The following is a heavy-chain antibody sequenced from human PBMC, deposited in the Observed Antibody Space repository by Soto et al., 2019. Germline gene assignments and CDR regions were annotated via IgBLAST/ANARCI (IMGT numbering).Heavy chain of an antibody. CDR2: INPNSGGT. J-gene: IGHJ6*02. CDR3: AGAPGIAAGTDG. D-gene: IGHD6-13*01. V-gene: IGHV1-2*02. Sequence: QVQLVQSGAEVKKPGASVKVSCKASGYTFTGYYMHWVRQAPGQGLEWMGCINPNSGGTNYAQKFNGSVTMTRDTSISTASMELSSLRSYDTAVYYCAGAPGIAAGTDGCGQGTTVTVSS. CDR1: GYTFTGYY.